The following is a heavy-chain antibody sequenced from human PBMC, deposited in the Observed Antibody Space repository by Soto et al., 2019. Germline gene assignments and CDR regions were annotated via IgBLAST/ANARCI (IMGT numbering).Heavy chain of an antibody. D-gene: IGHD3-10*01. CDR2: MQPSTGRT. V-gene: IGHV1-8*01. CDR1: GYSFTSLD. J-gene: IGHJ4*02. CDR3: ARGVSAGVDY. Sequence: VQLVQSGAEVREPGASVKVSCKASGYSFTSLDINWVRQTAGQGLEWMGWMQPSTGRTGYAQKFQGRVTMTRDTSINTAYMELTTLTSDDTAFYYCARGVSAGVDYWGQGTLVTDSS.